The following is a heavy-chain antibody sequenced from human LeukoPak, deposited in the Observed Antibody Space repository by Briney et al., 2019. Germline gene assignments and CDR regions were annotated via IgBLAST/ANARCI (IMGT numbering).Heavy chain of an antibody. V-gene: IGHV3-23*01. J-gene: IGHJ3*02. D-gene: IGHD2-15*01. CDR2: ISSSGGST. CDR3: QKCRRLRASTSDT. CDR1: GFTFDTYA. Sequence: GGSLRLSCAASGFTFDTYAMTWVRQAPGKGLEWVSGISSSGGSTDYADSVKGRFTVSRDNSMNTLDLQIKSLRAEDTAVYYCQKCRRLRASTSDTWGQGTLVTVSS.